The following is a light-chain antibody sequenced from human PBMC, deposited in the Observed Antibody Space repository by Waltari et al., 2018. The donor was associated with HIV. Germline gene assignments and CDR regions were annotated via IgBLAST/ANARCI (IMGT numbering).Light chain of an antibody. V-gene: IGLV1-40*01. CDR1: SSTIGAGYD. J-gene: IGLJ2*01. CDR2: GNN. Sequence: QSVLTQPPSVSGAPGQRVTISCTGSSSTIGAGYDVPWYQQFPGTAPQLLIHGNNNRPSGVPDRFSGSKSGTSGSLAITGLQAEDEAVYFCQSFDGTLSAVLFGGGTKVTVL. CDR3: QSFDGTLSAVL.